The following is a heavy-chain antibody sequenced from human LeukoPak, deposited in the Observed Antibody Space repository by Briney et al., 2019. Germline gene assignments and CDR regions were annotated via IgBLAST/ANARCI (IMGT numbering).Heavy chain of an antibody. V-gene: IGHV4-34*01. J-gene: IGHJ6*02. CDR1: GGSFSGYY. CDR3: ARTYYYYYGMDV. Sequence: SETLSLTCAVYGGSFSGYYWSWIRQPPGKGLEWIGEINHSGSTNYNPSLKSRVTISVDTSKNQFSLKLSSVTAADTAVYYCARTYYYYYGMDVWGQGTTVTVTS. CDR2: INHSGST.